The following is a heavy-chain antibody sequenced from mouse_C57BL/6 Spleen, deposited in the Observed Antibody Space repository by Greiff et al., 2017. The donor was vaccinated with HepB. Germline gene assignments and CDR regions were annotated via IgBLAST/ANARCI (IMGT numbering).Heavy chain of an antibody. D-gene: IGHD2-4*01. Sequence: VHVKQSGPELVKPGASVKISCKASGYSFTGYYMNWVKQSPEKSLEWIGEINPSTGGTTYNQKFKAKATLTVDKSSSTAYMQLKSLTSEDSAVYYCARLIYYDYYFDYWGQGTTLTVSS. CDR1: GYSFTGYY. CDR3: ARLIYYDYYFDY. V-gene: IGHV1-42*01. J-gene: IGHJ2*01. CDR2: INPSTGGT.